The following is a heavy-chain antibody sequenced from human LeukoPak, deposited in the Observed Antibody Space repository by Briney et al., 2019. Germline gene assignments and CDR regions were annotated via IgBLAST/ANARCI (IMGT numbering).Heavy chain of an antibody. J-gene: IGHJ4*02. D-gene: IGHD3-10*01. CDR1: GFTFSDYW. Sequence: GGSLRLSCAASGFTFSDYWMHWVRHTPGKGLVWVSRISYDGGGTNYAESVKGRFTISRDNAKNTLYLQMNSLRVEDTAVYYCVRNMVRGVVYFDSWGQGALVTVSS. V-gene: IGHV3-74*01. CDR2: ISYDGGGT. CDR3: VRNMVRGVVYFDS.